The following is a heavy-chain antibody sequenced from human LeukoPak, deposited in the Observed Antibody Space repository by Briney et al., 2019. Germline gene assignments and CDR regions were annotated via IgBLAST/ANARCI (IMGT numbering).Heavy chain of an antibody. V-gene: IGHV3-30-3*01. CDR1: GFTFSSYA. CDR3: ARDSMDFWSGYYYYYYYGMDV. Sequence: GGSLRLSCAASGFTFSSYAMHWVRQAPGKGLEWVAVISYDGSNKYYADSVKGRFTISRDNSKNTLYLQMNSLRAEDTAVYCCARDSMDFWSGYYYYYYYGMDVWGQGTTVTVSS. J-gene: IGHJ6*02. D-gene: IGHD3-3*01. CDR2: ISYDGSNK.